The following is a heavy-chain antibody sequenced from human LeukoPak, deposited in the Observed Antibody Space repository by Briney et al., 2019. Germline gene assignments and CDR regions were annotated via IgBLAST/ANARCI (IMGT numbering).Heavy chain of an antibody. J-gene: IGHJ3*02. Sequence: ASVKVSCKAFGYTFTGYYMHWVRQAPGQGLEWMGWINPNSGGTNYAQKFQGRVTMTRDTSISTAYMELSRLRSDDTAVYYCARDYGDYTPTDAFDIWGQGTMVTVSS. CDR2: INPNSGGT. CDR1: GYTFTGYY. D-gene: IGHD4-17*01. V-gene: IGHV1-2*02. CDR3: ARDYGDYTPTDAFDI.